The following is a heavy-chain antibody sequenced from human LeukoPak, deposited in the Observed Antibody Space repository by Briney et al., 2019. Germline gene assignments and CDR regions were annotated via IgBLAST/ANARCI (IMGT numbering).Heavy chain of an antibody. CDR3: ARGLDPYDYVGGTPNWFDP. CDR2: MNPNSGNT. D-gene: IGHD3-16*01. V-gene: IGHV1-8*01. CDR1: GYTFTSYD. J-gene: IGHJ5*02. Sequence: ASVKVSCKASGYTFTSYDINWVRQATGQGLEWMGWMNPNSGNTGYAQKFQGRVTMTRNTSISTAYMELSSLRSEDTAVYYCARGLDPYDYVGGTPNWFDPWGQGTLVTVSS.